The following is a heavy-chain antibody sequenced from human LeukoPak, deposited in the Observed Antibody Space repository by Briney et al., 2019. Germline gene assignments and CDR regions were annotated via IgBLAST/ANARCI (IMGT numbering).Heavy chain of an antibody. CDR2: IHDGGST. J-gene: IGHJ6*03. CDR3: ARVELGINPDWYYYYYMDV. D-gene: IGHD7-27*01. CDR1: GGSISGYS. V-gene: IGHV4-59*01. Sequence: SETLSCTSTVSGGSISGYSWSWIRQPPGKGLEWIAYIHDGGSTHYNPSVKSRLTTSVDTSENQFSLRFSSITAADTAVYFCARVELGINPDWYYYYYMDVWGKRTTVTVSS.